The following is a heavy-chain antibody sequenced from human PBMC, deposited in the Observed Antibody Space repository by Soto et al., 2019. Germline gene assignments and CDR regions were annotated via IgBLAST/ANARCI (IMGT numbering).Heavy chain of an antibody. J-gene: IGHJ4*02. V-gene: IGHV4-34*01. CDR3: ASVLRYL. D-gene: IGHD3-16*01. CDR2: INDSGRT. CDR1: GGSFSGYY. Sequence: QVQLQQWGAGLLKPSETLSLTCAVYGGSFSGYYWSWIRQSPGKGLEWIGEINDSGRTNYNPSLTSRVTISVDTSKKQFSLNPRSVTAADTAVYYCASVLRYLWGQGTLVTVSS.